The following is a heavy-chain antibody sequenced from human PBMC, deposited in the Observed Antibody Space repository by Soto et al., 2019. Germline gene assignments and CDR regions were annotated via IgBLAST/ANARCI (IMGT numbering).Heavy chain of an antibody. CDR3: ARVQLAEGSRRYKSAVFELWRQRIYDL. D-gene: IGHD3-10*02. J-gene: IGHJ2*01. V-gene: IGHV4-30-2*01. CDR2: IYHMGTF. Sequence: GGCRILIKQPPGGGLEWIGYIYHMGTFLYNPSLKTRLTISLDRSNNQFSLTLNSVTAADTAVYYCARVQLAEGSRRYKSAVFELWRQRIYDL. CDR1: GGC.